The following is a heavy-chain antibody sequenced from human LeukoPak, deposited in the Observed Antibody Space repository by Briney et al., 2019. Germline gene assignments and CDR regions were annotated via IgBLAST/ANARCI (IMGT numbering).Heavy chain of an antibody. CDR2: INWNGGST. V-gene: IGHV3-20*04. J-gene: IGHJ6*03. CDR1: GFTFDDYG. Sequence: GGSLRLSCAASGFTFDDYGMSWVRQAPGKGLEWVSGINWNGGSTGYADSVKGRFTISRDNAKNSLYLQMNSLRAEDTALYYCARGGPAARSPRYYYMDVWGKGTTVTVSS. D-gene: IGHD6-6*01. CDR3: ARGGPAARSPRYYYMDV.